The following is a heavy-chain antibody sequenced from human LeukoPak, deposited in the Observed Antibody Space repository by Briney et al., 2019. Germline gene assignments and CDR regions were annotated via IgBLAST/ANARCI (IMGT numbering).Heavy chain of an antibody. Sequence: SETLSLTCTVSGYSISSGYYWVWIRQPPGKGLEWIGSIYRSGSTNYNPSLKSRVTISVDTSQNQFSLKVNSVTAADTAVYYCARGDCSSTICYSPMDVWGKGTTVTVSS. CDR2: IYRSGST. V-gene: IGHV4-38-2*02. D-gene: IGHD2-2*01. CDR3: ARGDCSSTICYSPMDV. J-gene: IGHJ6*03. CDR1: GYSISSGYY.